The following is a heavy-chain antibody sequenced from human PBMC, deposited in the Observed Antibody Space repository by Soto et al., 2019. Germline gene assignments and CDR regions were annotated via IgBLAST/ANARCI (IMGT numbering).Heavy chain of an antibody. J-gene: IGHJ5*02. Sequence: GASVKVSCKASGYTFTSYDINWVRQATGQGLEWMGWMNPNSGNTGYAQKFQGRVTMTRNTSISTAYMELSSLRSEDTAVYYCARGSWDGIQLWLRFTDPKLYNWFDPWGQGTLVTVSS. CDR3: ARGSWDGIQLWLRFTDPKLYNWFDP. D-gene: IGHD5-18*01. CDR2: MNPNSGNT. CDR1: GYTFTSYD. V-gene: IGHV1-8*01.